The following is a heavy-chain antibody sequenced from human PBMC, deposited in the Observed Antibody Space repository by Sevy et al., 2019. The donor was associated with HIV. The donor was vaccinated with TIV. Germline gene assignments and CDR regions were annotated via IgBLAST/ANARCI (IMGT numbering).Heavy chain of an antibody. D-gene: IGHD2-15*01. Sequence: GGSLRLSCAASGFTFDDYAMHWVRQAPGKGLEWVSGISWNSGSIGYADSVKGRFTISRDNAKNSLYLQMNSLRAEDTALYYCAKDRGDFVVVVAATLGMDVWGHGTMVTVSS. J-gene: IGHJ6*02. CDR3: AKDRGDFVVVVAATLGMDV. CDR1: GFTFDDYA. CDR2: ISWNSGSI. V-gene: IGHV3-9*01.